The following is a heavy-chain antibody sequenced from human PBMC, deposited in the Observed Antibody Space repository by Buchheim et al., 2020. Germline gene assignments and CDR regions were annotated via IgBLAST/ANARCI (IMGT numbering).Heavy chain of an antibody. CDR1: GYSFADYW. D-gene: IGHD3-3*01. J-gene: IGHJ4*02. CDR2: IYPGHSET. Sequence: EVQLVQSGAEVKKPGESLKISCKGSGYSFADYWIAWVRQMPGKGLEWVGIIYPGHSETRYSPSFQGQVTISADKSISTAYLQWSSLKASDTAMYYCARLAGNDIWSGYFDYWGQGTL. V-gene: IGHV5-51*01. CDR3: ARLAGNDIWSGYFDY.